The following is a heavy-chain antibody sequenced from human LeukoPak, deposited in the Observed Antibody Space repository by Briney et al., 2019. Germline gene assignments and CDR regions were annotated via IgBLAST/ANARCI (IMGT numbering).Heavy chain of an antibody. D-gene: IGHD3-16*01. V-gene: IGHV1-2*02. CDR1: GYTFIGYY. CDR3: ARDGAPMDV. Sequence: ASVKVSCKASGYTFIGYYIHWVGQAPGQGLEWMGRINPNSGGTNNAQKFQGRVTMTRDTSISTAYMELTGLRSDDTAVYYCARDGAPMDVWGQGTTVTVSS. J-gene: IGHJ6*02. CDR2: INPNSGGT.